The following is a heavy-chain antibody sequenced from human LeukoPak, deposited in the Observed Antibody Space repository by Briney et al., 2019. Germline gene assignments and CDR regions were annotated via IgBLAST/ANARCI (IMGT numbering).Heavy chain of an antibody. CDR2: ISAYNGNT. CDR3: ARSGTGSGWYYYFDY. Sequence: ASVKVSCKASGYTFTSYGISWVRQAPGQGLEWMGWISAYNGNTNYAQKLQDRVTMTTDTSTSTAYMELRSLRSDDTAVYYCARSGTGSGWYYYFDYWRQGTLVTVSS. V-gene: IGHV1-18*01. J-gene: IGHJ4*02. CDR1: GYTFTSYG. D-gene: IGHD6-19*01.